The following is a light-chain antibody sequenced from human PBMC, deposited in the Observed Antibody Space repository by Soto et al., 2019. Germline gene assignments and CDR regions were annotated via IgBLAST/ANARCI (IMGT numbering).Light chain of an antibody. Sequence: QSALTQPASVSGSPGQSITISCIGTSSDVGSYNLVSWYQQHPGKAPKVLIYEVSERPSGVSNRFSGSKSGNTASLTISGLQAEDAAEYYCCSYAGSRTHVLFGGGTQRTVL. V-gene: IGLV2-23*02. CDR2: EVS. CDR3: CSYAGSRTHVL. CDR1: SSDVGSYNL. J-gene: IGLJ2*01.